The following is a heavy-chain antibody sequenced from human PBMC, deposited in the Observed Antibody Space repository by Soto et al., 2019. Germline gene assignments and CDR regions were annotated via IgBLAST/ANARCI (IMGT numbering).Heavy chain of an antibody. J-gene: IGHJ4*02. Sequence: QVQLVESGGGVVQPGRSLRLSCAASGFTFSSYGMHWVRQAPGKGLEWVAVIWYDGSNKYYADSVKGRFTISRDNSKNTLYLQMNSLRAEDTALYYCARDIEQWLGHFDYWGQGTLVTVSS. CDR2: IWYDGSNK. D-gene: IGHD6-19*01. CDR3: ARDIEQWLGHFDY. V-gene: IGHV3-33*01. CDR1: GFTFSSYG.